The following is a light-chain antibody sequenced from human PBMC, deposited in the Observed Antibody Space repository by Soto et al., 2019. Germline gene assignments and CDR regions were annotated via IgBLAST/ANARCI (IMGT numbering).Light chain of an antibody. CDR1: QSVSSSY. CDR3: QQRRNWPTEIT. CDR2: GAS. Sequence: FTQSVAALSFPPTERATLSCRASQSVSSSYLAWYQQKPGQAPRLLIYGASSRATGIPDRFSGSGSGTDFTLTISSLEPEDFAVYYCQQRRNWPTEITFGGGTKVDI. V-gene: IGKV3D-20*02. J-gene: IGKJ4*01.